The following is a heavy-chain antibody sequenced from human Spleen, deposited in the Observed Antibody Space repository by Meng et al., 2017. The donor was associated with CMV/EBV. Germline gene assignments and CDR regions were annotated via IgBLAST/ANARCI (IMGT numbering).Heavy chain of an antibody. V-gene: IGHV3-53*01. D-gene: IGHD6-19*01. Sequence: LTCAASGFTVSSNYMSWVRQAPGKGLEWVSVIYSGGSTYYADSVKGRFTISRDNAKMSLYLQMNSLRVEDTAVYYCARSYRTIGRRLVGMDVWGQGTTVTVS. CDR2: IYSGGST. J-gene: IGHJ6*02. CDR1: GFTVSSNY. CDR3: ARSYRTIGRRLVGMDV.